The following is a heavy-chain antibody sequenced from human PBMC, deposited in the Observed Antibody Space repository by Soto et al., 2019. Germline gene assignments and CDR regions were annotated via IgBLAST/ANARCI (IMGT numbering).Heavy chain of an antibody. J-gene: IGHJ6*02. CDR2: IYPGDSDT. CDR1: GYTFTDYW. D-gene: IGHD4-4*01. CDR3: ALHISNFRYYYYAIDV. V-gene: IGHV5-51*01. Sequence: GGSLKISCKGSGYTFTDYWIGWVRQLPGKGLEWMGIIYPGDSDTRYSPSFQGHVTITADKSTNTAYLQWNTLRASDTAMYYCALHISNFRYYYYAIDVWGQGTTVTVSS.